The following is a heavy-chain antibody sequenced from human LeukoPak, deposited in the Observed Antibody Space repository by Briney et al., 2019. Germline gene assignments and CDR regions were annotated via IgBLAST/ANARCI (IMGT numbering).Heavy chain of an antibody. V-gene: IGHV3-23*01. CDR2: ISGSGGST. CDR3: AKYRHNYYYYGMDV. Sequence: PGGSLRLSCAASGFTFSSYATSWVRQAPGKGLEWVSAISGSGGSTYYADSVKGRFTISRDNSKNTLYLQMNSLRAEDTAVYYCAKYRHNYYYYGMDVWGQGTTVTVSS. CDR1: GFTFSSYA. J-gene: IGHJ6*02.